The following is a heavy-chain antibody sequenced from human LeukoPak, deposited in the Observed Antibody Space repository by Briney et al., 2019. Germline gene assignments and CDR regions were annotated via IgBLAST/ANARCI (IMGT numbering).Heavy chain of an antibody. CDR3: ARGSSSIYYGMDV. V-gene: IGHV3-53*04. CDR1: GSTVRTND. Sequence: GGSLRLSCAASGSTVRTNDMSWIRQAPGKGLEWVSAIYSGGGTYHADSVKGRFTISRHNSENTLSLEMNSLRADDTAVYYCARGSSSIYYGMDVWGQGTTVTVSS. D-gene: IGHD6-6*01. CDR2: IYSGGGT. J-gene: IGHJ6*02.